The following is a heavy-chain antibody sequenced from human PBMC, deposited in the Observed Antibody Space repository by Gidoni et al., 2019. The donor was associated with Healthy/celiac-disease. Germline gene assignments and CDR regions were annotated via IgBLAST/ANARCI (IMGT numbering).Heavy chain of an antibody. CDR3: ARGPRITMVRDDAFDI. Sequence: QVQLVQSGAEVKKHGASVKVSCKASGYTFTSYDINWVRQATGQGLEWMGWMNPNSGHTGYAQKFQGRVTMTRNTSISTAYMELSSLRSEDTAVYYCARGPRITMVRDDAFDIWGQGTMVTVSS. V-gene: IGHV1-8*01. J-gene: IGHJ3*02. D-gene: IGHD3-10*01. CDR2: MNPNSGHT. CDR1: GYTFTSYD.